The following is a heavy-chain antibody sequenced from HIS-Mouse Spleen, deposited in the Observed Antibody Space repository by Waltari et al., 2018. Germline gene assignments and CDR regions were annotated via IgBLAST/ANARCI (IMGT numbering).Heavy chain of an antibody. CDR3: ARHNLNYWYFDL. CDR2: INYSSST. CDR1: GGSISSSSYY. Sequence: QLQLQESGPGLVTPSETLSLTCTVSGGSISSSSYYWGWPRQPPGTGLEWSGSINYSSSTNHKPSLNRRVTISVDTSQNQFSLKLSSVTAADTAVYYCARHNLNYWYFDLWGRGTLVTVSS. V-gene: IGHV4-39*01. J-gene: IGHJ2*01.